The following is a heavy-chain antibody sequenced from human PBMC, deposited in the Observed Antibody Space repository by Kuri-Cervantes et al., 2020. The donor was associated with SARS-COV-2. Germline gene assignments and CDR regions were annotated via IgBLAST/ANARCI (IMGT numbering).Heavy chain of an antibody. Sequence: LSLTCTVSGGSISSHYWSWIRQPPGKGLEWVSYISSSGSTIYYADSVKGRFTISIDNSKNTLYLQMNSLRAEDTAVYYCAKRIAAAGGWFDPWGQGTLVTVSS. V-gene: IGHV3-11*01. J-gene: IGHJ5*02. CDR1: GGSISSHY. D-gene: IGHD6-13*01. CDR3: AKRIAAAGGWFDP. CDR2: ISSSGSTI.